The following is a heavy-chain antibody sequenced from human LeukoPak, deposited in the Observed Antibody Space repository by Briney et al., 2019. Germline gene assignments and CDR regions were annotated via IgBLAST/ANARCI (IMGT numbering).Heavy chain of an antibody. D-gene: IGHD6-19*01. CDR3: ARQHSSGWYYYLDY. CDR2: VNSDGSST. J-gene: IGHJ4*02. V-gene: IGHV3-74*01. Sequence: GGSLRLSCAASGFTFSSHWMEWVRQAPGKGLVWVSRVNSDGSSTSYADSVKGRFTIPRDNAKNTLYLQMNSLRVEDTAVYYCARQHSSGWYYYLDYWGQGTLVTVSS. CDR1: GFTFSSHW.